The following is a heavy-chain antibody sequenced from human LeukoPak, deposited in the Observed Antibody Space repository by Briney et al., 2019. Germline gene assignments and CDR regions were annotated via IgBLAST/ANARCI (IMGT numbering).Heavy chain of an antibody. CDR2: ITGTGDGT. J-gene: IGHJ4*02. CDR1: GFTFSTYA. Sequence: GGSLRLSCAASGFTFSTYAMTCVRQAPGKGLEWVSSITGTGDGTSAADSVKGRFTLSRDSSKHTLYLQMNSLRVEDTAVYYCAKAGLVRGGALDSWGQGTLVTVSS. CDR3: AKAGLVRGGALDS. D-gene: IGHD4/OR15-4a*01. V-gene: IGHV3-23*01.